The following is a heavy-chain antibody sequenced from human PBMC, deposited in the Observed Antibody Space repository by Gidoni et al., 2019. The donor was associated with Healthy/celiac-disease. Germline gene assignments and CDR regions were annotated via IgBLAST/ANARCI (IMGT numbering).Heavy chain of an antibody. D-gene: IGHD2-2*01. CDR1: GFTFSSYA. CDR3: AKLGSYVVVVPAAMPFDY. CDR2: ISGSGGST. Sequence: EVQLLESGGGLVQPGGSLRLSCAASGFTFSSYAMSWVRQAPGKGLEWVSAISGSGGSTYYADSVKGRFTISRDNSKNTLYLQMNSLRAEDTAVYYCAKLGSYVVVVPAAMPFDYWGQGTLVTVSS. J-gene: IGHJ4*02. V-gene: IGHV3-23*01.